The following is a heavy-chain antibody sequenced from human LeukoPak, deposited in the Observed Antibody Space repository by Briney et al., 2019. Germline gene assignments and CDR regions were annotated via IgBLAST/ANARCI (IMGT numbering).Heavy chain of an antibody. J-gene: IGHJ4*02. Sequence: SETLSLTFNVSGASINSYYWNWIRQSPGKGLEWLGNIHYRGTTNYNPSLKSRVTLSLDTSKSQFALKMTSVTAADTAVYYCARDEHGDFQGFDYWGQGTRVTVSS. CDR1: GASINSYY. CDR2: IHYRGTT. CDR3: ARDEHGDFQGFDY. D-gene: IGHD4-17*01. V-gene: IGHV4-59*13.